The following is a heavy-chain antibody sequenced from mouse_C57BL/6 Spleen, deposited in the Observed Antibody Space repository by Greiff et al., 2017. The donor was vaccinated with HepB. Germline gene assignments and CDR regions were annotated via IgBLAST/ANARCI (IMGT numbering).Heavy chain of an antibody. CDR1: GYSFTSYY. V-gene: IGHV1-66*01. Sequence: QVQLKQSGPELVKPGASVKISCKASGYSFTSYYIHWVKQRPGQGLEWIGWIYPGSGNTKYNEKFKGKATLTADTSSSTAYMQLSSLTSEDSAVYYCAKGNGNYDWYFDVWGTGTTVTVSS. CDR3: AKGNGNYDWYFDV. CDR2: IYPGSGNT. J-gene: IGHJ1*03. D-gene: IGHD2-1*01.